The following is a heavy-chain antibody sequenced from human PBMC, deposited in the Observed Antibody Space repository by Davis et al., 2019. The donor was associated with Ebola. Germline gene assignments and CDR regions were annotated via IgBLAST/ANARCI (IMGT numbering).Heavy chain of an antibody. V-gene: IGHV1-3*01. CDR1: SYTFTSYA. Sequence: AASVQVSCKASSYTFTSYAMHWVRHPPGQRLEWMGWINAGNGNTKYSQKFQGRVTITRDTSASTAYMELSSLRSEDTAVYYCARVGRIRPATGGMDVWGQGTTVTVSS. D-gene: IGHD3-16*01. J-gene: IGHJ6*02. CDR3: ARVGRIRPATGGMDV. CDR2: INAGNGNT.